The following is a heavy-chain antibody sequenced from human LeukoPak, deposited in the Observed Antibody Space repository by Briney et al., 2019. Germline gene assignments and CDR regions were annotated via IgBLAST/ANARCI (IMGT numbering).Heavy chain of an antibody. V-gene: IGHV4-59*11. CDR2: IYYSGST. D-gene: IGHD6-13*01. J-gene: IGHJ4*02. CDR3: TRDLANSWYYY. Sequence: PSETLSLTCAVSGASISSHYWSWIRQSPGKGLEWIGYIYYSGSTNYNPSLKRRVIISVDTSKNQFSLKLSSVTAADTAVYYCTRDLANSWYYYWGRGILVTVSS. CDR1: GASISSHY.